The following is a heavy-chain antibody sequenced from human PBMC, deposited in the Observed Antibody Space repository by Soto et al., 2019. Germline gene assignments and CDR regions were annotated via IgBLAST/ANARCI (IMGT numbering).Heavy chain of an antibody. J-gene: IGHJ2*01. Sequence: PPQTLSLTCAIAEDSFSSNSNAWNWIRQSPSRGLEWLGRTYYRSKWDNDYAISVRSRISINPDTSNNHLSLQLNSVTPEDTAVYCCETEGYCTSTDRGDGLDIRGR. CDR2: TYYRSKWDN. D-gene: IGHD2-2*01. CDR3: ETEGYCTSTDRGDGLDI. CDR1: EDSFSSNSNA. V-gene: IGHV6-1*01.